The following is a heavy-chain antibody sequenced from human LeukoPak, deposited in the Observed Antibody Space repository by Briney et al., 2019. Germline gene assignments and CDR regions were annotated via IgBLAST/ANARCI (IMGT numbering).Heavy chain of an antibody. V-gene: IGHV1-2*04. CDR2: INPNSGVT. D-gene: IGHD3-3*01. CDR1: GYTFTGYY. CDR3: ARGPTSYYDFWSGYSLGAEYFQH. Sequence: EASVKVSCTASGYTFTGYYMHWVRQAPGQGLEWMGLINPNSGVTNYAQKFQGWVTMTRDTSISTAYMELSRLRSDDTAVYYCARGPTSYYDFWSGYSLGAEYFQHWGQGTLVTVSS. J-gene: IGHJ1*01.